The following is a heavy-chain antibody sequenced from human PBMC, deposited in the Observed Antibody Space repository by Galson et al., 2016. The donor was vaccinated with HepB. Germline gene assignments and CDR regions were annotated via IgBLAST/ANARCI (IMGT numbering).Heavy chain of an antibody. J-gene: IGHJ4*02. Sequence: SLRLSCAASGFTFSHFAIHWVRQAPGKGLEWVAFISYDGTNKYYADSVKGRFTISRDNSKNTLYLQMNSLRGEDTAMYYCAREDRYYDTSAYLDYWGQGTLVIVSS. CDR3: AREDRYYDTSAYLDY. V-gene: IGHV3-30-3*01. CDR1: GFTFSHFA. CDR2: ISYDGTNK. D-gene: IGHD3-22*01.